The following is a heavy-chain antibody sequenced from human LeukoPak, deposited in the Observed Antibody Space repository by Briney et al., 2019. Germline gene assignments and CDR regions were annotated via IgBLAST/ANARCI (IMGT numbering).Heavy chain of an antibody. Sequence: PGGSLRLSCAASGFTFSSYGMHWVRQAPGKGLEWVAVISYDGSNKYYADSVKGRFTISRDNSKNTLYLQMNSLRAEDTAEYYCAKDEAVSPYSQYYFDYWGQGTLVTVSS. D-gene: IGHD5-18*01. CDR3: AKDEAVSPYSQYYFDY. CDR1: GFTFSSYG. J-gene: IGHJ4*02. V-gene: IGHV3-30*18. CDR2: ISYDGSNK.